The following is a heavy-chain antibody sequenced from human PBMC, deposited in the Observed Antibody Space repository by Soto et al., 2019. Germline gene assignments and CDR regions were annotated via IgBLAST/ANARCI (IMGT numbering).Heavy chain of an antibody. V-gene: IGHV1-3*01. CDR2: INAGNGNT. J-gene: IGHJ5*02. CDR1: GYTFTSYD. Sequence: ASVKVSCKASGYTFTSYDINWVRQDTEQGLEWMGWINAGNGNTEYSQKFQGRVTITRDTSASTAYMELSSLRSEDTAVYYCAREVADGSGSYYTPKGWFDPWGQGTLVTVSS. CDR3: AREVADGSGSYYTPKGWFDP. D-gene: IGHD3-10*01.